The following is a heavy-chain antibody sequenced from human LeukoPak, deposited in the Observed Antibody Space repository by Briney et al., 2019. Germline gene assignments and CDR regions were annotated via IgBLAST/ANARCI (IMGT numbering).Heavy chain of an antibody. CDR3: AREGDPGSGYNYGNWLDP. D-gene: IGHD5-12*01. Sequence: SETLSLTCTVSNYSIGSGYYWGWIRQSPGKGLEWIGSIYHGGSTYYNPSLRSRVIVSVDTSKNHFSLKMRSVTAADTAVYYCAREGDPGSGYNYGNWLDPWGQGTLVTVSS. CDR1: NYSIGSGYY. CDR2: IYHGGST. J-gene: IGHJ5*02. V-gene: IGHV4-38-2*02.